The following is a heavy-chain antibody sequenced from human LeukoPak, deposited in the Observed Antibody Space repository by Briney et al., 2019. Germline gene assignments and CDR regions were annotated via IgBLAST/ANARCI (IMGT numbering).Heavy chain of an antibody. V-gene: IGHV3-48*01. CDR1: GFTINDYG. Sequence: GGSLRLSCAFSGFTINDYGVNWVRRAPGKGLEWLSHTSVNGAVTTYADSVKGRFTISSDTAKNSLYLQLNSLTVGDTAMYYCARDRDGDEGFDYWGRGTLVTVSS. CDR3: ARDRDGDEGFDY. J-gene: IGHJ4*02. CDR2: TSVNGAVT. D-gene: IGHD4-17*01.